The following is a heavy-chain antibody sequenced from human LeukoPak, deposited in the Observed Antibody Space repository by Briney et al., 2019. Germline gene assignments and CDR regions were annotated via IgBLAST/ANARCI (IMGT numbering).Heavy chain of an antibody. CDR1: GGSISSSSYY. CDR2: IYHSGST. J-gene: IGHJ5*02. D-gene: IGHD2-8*01. CDR3: AGSTYDNWFDP. Sequence: PSETLSLTCTVSGGSISSSSYYCGWIRQPPGKGLEWIGSIYHSGSTYYNPSLKSRVTLSVETSKNQFSLKLSSVTAADTAVYHCAGSTYDNWFDPRGPGNPGHRLL. V-gene: IGHV4-39*01.